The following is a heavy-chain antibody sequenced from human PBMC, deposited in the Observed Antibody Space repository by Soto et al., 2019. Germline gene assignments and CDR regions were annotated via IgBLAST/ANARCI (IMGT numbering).Heavy chain of an antibody. Sequence: GGSLRLSCAASGFTFSSYWMSWVRQAPGKGLEWVANIKQDGSEKYYVDSVKGRFTISRDNAKNSLYLQMNSLRAEDTAVYYCARVMSTSNNWFDPWGQGTLVTVSS. D-gene: IGHD2-2*01. CDR2: IKQDGSEK. CDR3: ARVMSTSNNWFDP. CDR1: GFTFSSYW. V-gene: IGHV3-7*03. J-gene: IGHJ5*02.